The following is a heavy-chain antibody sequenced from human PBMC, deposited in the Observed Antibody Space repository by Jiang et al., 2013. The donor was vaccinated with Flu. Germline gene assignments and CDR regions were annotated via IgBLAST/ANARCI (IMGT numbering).Heavy chain of an antibody. CDR2: IYSSGIT. J-gene: IGHJ4*02. V-gene: IGHV4-4*07. CDR3: ARGPKAGTPFDY. Sequence: KPSETLSLTCAVSGGSISNSYWSWIRQPAGKGLEWIGRIYSSGITNYNPSLKSRVTMSVDTSKKQFSLNLSSVTAADTAVYYCARGPKAGTPFDYWGQGTLVTVSS. D-gene: IGHD1-1*01. CDR1: GGSISNSY.